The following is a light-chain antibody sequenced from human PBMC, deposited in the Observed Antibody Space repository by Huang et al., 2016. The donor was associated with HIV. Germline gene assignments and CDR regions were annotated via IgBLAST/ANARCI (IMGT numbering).Light chain of an antibody. CDR3: QHYNNWPPLVT. Sequence: EIVMTQSPATLSVSPGERATVSCRASQSINSNLAWYKQKPGQAPRLLIYGASTRATGIPARFRGSGSGTEFTLTISSLQSEDFAFYYCQHYNNWPPLVTFGGGTKVEIK. CDR2: GAS. V-gene: IGKV3-15*01. CDR1: QSINSN. J-gene: IGKJ4*01.